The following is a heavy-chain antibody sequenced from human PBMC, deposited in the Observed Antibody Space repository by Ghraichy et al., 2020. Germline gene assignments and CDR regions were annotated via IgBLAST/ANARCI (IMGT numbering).Heavy chain of an antibody. CDR3: ARVGRLLLWFGELSITDNWFDP. J-gene: IGHJ5*02. V-gene: IGHV4-59*01. CDR1: GGSISSYY. CDR2: IYYSGST. Sequence: SETLSLTCTVSGGSISSYYWSWIRQPPGKGLEWIGYIYYSGSTNYNPSLKSRVTISVDTSKNQFSLKLSSVTAADTAVYYCARVGRLLLWFGELSITDNWFDPWGXGTLVTVSS. D-gene: IGHD3-10*01.